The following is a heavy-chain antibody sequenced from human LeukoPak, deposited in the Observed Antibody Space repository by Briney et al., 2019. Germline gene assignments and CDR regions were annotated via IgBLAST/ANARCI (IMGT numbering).Heavy chain of an antibody. V-gene: IGHV3-7*01. D-gene: IGHD3-16*02. CDR3: ATRGDLSWFGALRH. Sequence: PGGSLRLSCVVSGFTFSNYWMDWVRQAPGKGLEGVAFIWQDGRETNYAGSVKGRFTISRDNAKNSLYMQMNNLRVEDTAVYYCATRGDLSWFGALRHWSQGTVVTVSS. CDR1: GFTFSNYW. J-gene: IGHJ4*02. CDR2: IWQDGRET.